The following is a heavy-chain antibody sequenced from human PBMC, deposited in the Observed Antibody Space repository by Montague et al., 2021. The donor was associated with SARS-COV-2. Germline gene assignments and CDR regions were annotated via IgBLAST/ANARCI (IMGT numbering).Heavy chain of an antibody. CDR3: AKETRYCSSTSCYPAPIYYYYYMDV. Sequence: SLRLSCAASGSPFDDYAMHWVRQAPVKGLEWVSGISWNSGSIGYADSVKGRFTISRDNAKNSLYLQMSSLRAEDTALYYCAKETRYCSSTSCYPAPIYYYYYMDVWGKGTTVTVSS. D-gene: IGHD2-2*01. V-gene: IGHV3-9*01. CDR2: ISWNSGSI. J-gene: IGHJ6*03. CDR1: GSPFDDYA.